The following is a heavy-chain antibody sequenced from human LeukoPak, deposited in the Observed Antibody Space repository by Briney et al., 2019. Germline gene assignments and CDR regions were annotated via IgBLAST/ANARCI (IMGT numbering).Heavy chain of an antibody. Sequence: RGESLKISCKGSGYSFSSYWIGWVRQMPGKGLEWMGIIYPGDSDTRYSPSFQGQVTISADKSISTAYLQWSSLKASDTAMYYCATSEPEEYDSSGYYPYYFDYWGQGTLVTVSS. V-gene: IGHV5-51*01. CDR3: ATSEPEEYDSSGYYPYYFDY. CDR2: IYPGDSDT. D-gene: IGHD3-22*01. CDR1: GYSFSSYW. J-gene: IGHJ4*02.